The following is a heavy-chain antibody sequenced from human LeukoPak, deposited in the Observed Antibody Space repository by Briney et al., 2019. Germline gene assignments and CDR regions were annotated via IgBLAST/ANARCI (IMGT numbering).Heavy chain of an antibody. CDR2: ISYDGSTK. CDR1: GFTFSSYA. V-gene: IGHV3-30*04. CDR3: ASYSSWYLSSD. Sequence: PGGSLRLSCAASGFTFSSYAIHWVRQAPGKGLEWAALISYDGSTKYSTDSVKGRFTISRDNSKDTLYLQMNSLRAEDTAVYYCASYSSWYLSSDWGQGTLVTVSS. D-gene: IGHD6-13*01. J-gene: IGHJ4*02.